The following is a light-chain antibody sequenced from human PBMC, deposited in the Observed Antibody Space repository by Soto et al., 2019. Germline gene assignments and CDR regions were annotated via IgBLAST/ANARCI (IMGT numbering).Light chain of an antibody. CDR2: GAS. V-gene: IGKV3-20*01. CDR3: QQYGSSPLLT. J-gene: IGKJ4*01. CDR1: QSVSRSY. Sequence: EIVLTQSPGTLSLSPGERATLSCRASQSVSRSYLAWYQQKPGQAPRLLIYGASSRATGIPDRFSGSGSGTDFTLTISRLEPEDFAVYYCQQYGSSPLLTFGGGTKVGIK.